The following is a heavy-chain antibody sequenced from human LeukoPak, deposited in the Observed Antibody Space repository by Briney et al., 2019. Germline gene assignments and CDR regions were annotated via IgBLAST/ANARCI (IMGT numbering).Heavy chain of an antibody. Sequence: GESLQIPCKGSGYSFTSYWIGWVRQLPGKGLEWMGIIYPGDSDTRYSPSFQGQVTISADKSISTAYLQWSSLKASDTAMYYCARHIGLDYYDSSGYPDYWGQGTLVTVSS. D-gene: IGHD3-22*01. J-gene: IGHJ4*02. V-gene: IGHV5-51*01. CDR2: IYPGDSDT. CDR3: ARHIGLDYYDSSGYPDY. CDR1: GYSFTSYW.